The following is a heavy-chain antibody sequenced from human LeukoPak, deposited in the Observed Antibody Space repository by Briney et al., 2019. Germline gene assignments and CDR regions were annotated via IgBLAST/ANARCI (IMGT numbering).Heavy chain of an antibody. CDR2: ISDSGGST. J-gene: IGHJ4*02. V-gene: IGHV3-23*01. CDR3: AKCRGSSWSDYFDY. D-gene: IGHD6-13*01. Sequence: PGGSLRLSCAASGFIFRNYAMSWVRKAPGKGLEWVSAISDSGGSTYYADSVKGRFTISRDNSRNTLYLQMNTLRAEDTAVYYCAKCRGSSWSDYFDYWGQGTLVTVSS. CDR1: GFIFRNYA.